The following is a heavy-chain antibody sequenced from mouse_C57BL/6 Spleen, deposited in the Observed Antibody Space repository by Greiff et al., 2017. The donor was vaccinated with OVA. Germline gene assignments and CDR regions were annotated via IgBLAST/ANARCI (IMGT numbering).Heavy chain of an antibody. J-gene: IGHJ3*01. CDR2: IDPENGDT. V-gene: IGHV14-4*01. CDR1: GFNIKDDY. CDR3: TTGQLRLQFAY. Sequence: VQLQQSGAELVRPGASVKLSCTASGFNIKDDYMHWVKQRPEQGLEWIGWIDPENGDTEYASKFQGKATITADTSSNTAYLQLSSLTSEDTAVYYCTTGQLRLQFAYWAKGLWSLSLQ. D-gene: IGHD3-2*02.